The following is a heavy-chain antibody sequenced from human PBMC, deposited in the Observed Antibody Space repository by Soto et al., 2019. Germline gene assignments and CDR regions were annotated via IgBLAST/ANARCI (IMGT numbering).Heavy chain of an antibody. D-gene: IGHD3-22*01. CDR3: ARGVVIRDSSGVDVFDY. J-gene: IGHJ4*02. V-gene: IGHV3-33*01. CDR1: GFTFSSYG. Sequence: QVQLVESGGGVVQPGRSLRLSCAASGFTFSSYGMHWVRQAPGKGLEWVAVIWYDGSNKYYADSVKGRFTISRDNSKTTLYLQMNSLRAEDTAVYYCARGVVIRDSSGVDVFDYWGQGTLVTVSS. CDR2: IWYDGSNK.